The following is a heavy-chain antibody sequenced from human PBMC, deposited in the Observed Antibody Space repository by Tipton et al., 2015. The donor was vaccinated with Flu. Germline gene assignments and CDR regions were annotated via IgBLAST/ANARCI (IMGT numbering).Heavy chain of an antibody. J-gene: IGHJ4*02. CDR2: ISGSGNTI. CDR3: ATLTGDDY. D-gene: IGHD7-27*01. CDR1: GFTFSSYE. Sequence: QLVQSGGGLVQPGGSLRLSCAASGFTFSSYEMNWVRQAPGKGLEWVSYISGSGNTISYADSVRGRFTISRDNTKKSLSLQLNSLRAEDTAIYYCATLTGDDYWGQGILVTVSS. V-gene: IGHV3-48*03.